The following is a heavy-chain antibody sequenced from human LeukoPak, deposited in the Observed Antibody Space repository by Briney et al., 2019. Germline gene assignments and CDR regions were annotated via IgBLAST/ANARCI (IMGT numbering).Heavy chain of an antibody. D-gene: IGHD1-26*01. CDR1: GFTFSSYS. Sequence: GGSLRLSCAASGFTFSSYSMNWVRQAPGKGLEWVSSISSSSSYIYYADSVKGRFTASRDNAKDSLYLQINSLRAEDTAVYYCARYSGSYRRAADHWGQGTLVTVSS. CDR2: ISSSSSYI. J-gene: IGHJ4*02. CDR3: ARYSGSYRRAADH. V-gene: IGHV3-21*01.